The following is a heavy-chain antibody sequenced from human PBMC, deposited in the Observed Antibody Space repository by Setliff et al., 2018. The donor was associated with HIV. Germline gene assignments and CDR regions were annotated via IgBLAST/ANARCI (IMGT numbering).Heavy chain of an antibody. D-gene: IGHD6-19*01. CDR3: TKRTGNGWSHTDC. V-gene: IGHV3-74*01. CDR2: INSDGSST. J-gene: IGHJ5*01. Sequence: LSLSCAASGFTFSSRGMIWVRQAPGKGLVWVSRINSDGSSTSYADSVKGRFTISRDNSKNTMYLQMNSLRVEDTAVYYCTKRTGNGWSHTDCWGHRTLVTVSS. CDR1: GFTFSSRG.